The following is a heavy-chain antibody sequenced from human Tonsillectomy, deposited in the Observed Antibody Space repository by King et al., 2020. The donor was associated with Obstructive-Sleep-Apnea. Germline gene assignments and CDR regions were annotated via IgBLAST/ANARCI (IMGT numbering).Heavy chain of an antibody. V-gene: IGHV3-33*01. CDR2: IWYDGSDK. D-gene: IGHD5-12*01. CDR1: GFTFGSYG. Sequence: VQLVESGGGVVQPGRSLRLSCAASGFTFGSYGMHWVRQAPGKGLEWVAIIWYDGSDKYYAYSVKGRFTISRDNFKNTLYLQMNSLRAEDTAVYFCARDRSGGHDKTGLDYWGQGTLVTVSS. CDR3: ARDRSGGHDKTGLDY. J-gene: IGHJ4*02.